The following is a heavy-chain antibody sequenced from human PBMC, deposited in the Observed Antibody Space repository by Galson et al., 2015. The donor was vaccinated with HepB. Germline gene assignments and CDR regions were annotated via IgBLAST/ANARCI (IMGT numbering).Heavy chain of an antibody. CDR1: GYTFTSYY. CDR3: ARGVDTAMWVPNYYYGMDV. Sequence: SVKVSCKASGYTFTSYYMHWVRQAPGQGLEWMGIINPSGGSTSYAQKFQGRVTMTRDTSTSTVYMELSSLRSEDTAVYYCARGVDTAMWVPNYYYGMDVWGQGTTVTVSS. CDR2: INPSGGST. J-gene: IGHJ6*02. D-gene: IGHD5-18*01. V-gene: IGHV1-46*01.